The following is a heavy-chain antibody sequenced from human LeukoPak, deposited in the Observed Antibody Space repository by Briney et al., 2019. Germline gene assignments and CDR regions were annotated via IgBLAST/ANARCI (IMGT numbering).Heavy chain of an antibody. Sequence: SETLSLTCTVSGGSISSDGYYWSWIRQHPGKGLEWIGYIYYSGSTNYNPSLKSRVTISVDTSKNQFSLKLSSVTAADTAVYYCARDSGGVDAFDIWGQGTMVTVSS. D-gene: IGHD2-8*02. CDR1: GGSISSDGYY. CDR2: IYYSGST. V-gene: IGHV4-61*08. J-gene: IGHJ3*02. CDR3: ARDSGGVDAFDI.